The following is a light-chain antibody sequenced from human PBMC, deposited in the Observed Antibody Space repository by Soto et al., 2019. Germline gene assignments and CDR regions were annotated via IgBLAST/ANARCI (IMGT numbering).Light chain of an antibody. CDR1: HSVGSD. CDR3: QQYNIWSLYT. J-gene: IGKJ2*01. Sequence: EIVMTQSPATLSVSPGDTATLSCRASHSVGSDLAWYQVKPAQAPRILLYAAATRAIGSLGRISGSRGRTEFSLTISSLQSEDSAVYYCQQYNIWSLYTFGQGTNLEIK. CDR2: AAA. V-gene: IGKV3-15*01.